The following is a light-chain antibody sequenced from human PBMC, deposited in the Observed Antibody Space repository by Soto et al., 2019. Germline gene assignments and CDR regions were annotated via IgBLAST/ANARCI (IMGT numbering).Light chain of an antibody. CDR1: NSDVGAYNY. J-gene: IGLJ1*01. V-gene: IGLV2-11*01. CDR2: DVN. CDR3: CSFAGGYTFV. Sequence: QSALTQPRSVSGSPGQSVTISCAGTNSDVGAYNYVSWFQQHPGEAPKVIIYDVNERPSGVPGRFSGSKSGHTASLTISGLQSEDEADYYCCSFAGGYTFVFGTGTKVTVL.